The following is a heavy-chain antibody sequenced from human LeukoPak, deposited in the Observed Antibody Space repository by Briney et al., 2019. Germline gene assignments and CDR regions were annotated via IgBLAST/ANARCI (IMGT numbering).Heavy chain of an antibody. Sequence: PGGSLRLSCVASGFAFSTDAMHWVRQAPGKGLELVSGISPSGGRTYYAGSVKGRFTISRDNSKNTLYLQMNSLRADDTAVYFCAKASTVLKPIDYWGQGSLVTVSS. CDR2: ISPSGGRT. D-gene: IGHD1-14*01. CDR3: AKASTVLKPIDY. V-gene: IGHV3-23*01. CDR1: GFAFSTDA. J-gene: IGHJ4*02.